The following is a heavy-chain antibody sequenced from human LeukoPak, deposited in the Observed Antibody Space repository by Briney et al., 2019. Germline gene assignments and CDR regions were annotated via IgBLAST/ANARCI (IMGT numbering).Heavy chain of an antibody. CDR2: IYTSGST. V-gene: IGHV4-4*07. CDR1: GGSISSYY. J-gene: IGHJ5*02. CDR3: ARGTLNSSGYSRGPNWFDP. D-gene: IGHD3-22*01. Sequence: SETLSLTCTVSGGSISSYYWSWIRQPAGKGLEWIGRIYTSGSTNYNPSLKSRVTMSVDTSKNQFSLKLSSVTAADTAVYYCARGTLNSSGYSRGPNWFDPWGQGTLVTASS.